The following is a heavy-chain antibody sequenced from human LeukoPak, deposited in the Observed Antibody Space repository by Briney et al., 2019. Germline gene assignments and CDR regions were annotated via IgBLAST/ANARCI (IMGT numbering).Heavy chain of an antibody. J-gene: IGHJ4*02. CDR1: EYTFTGYY. Sequence: ASVKVSCKASEYTFTGYYLHWVRQAPGQGLEWMGWINPHSGDTDYAQKFQGRVTMTRDTSISTAYMELSRLRSDDTAVYYCARESGGVTFDYWGQGTLATVSS. CDR2: INPHSGDT. CDR3: ARESGGVTFDY. D-gene: IGHD3-10*01. V-gene: IGHV1-2*02.